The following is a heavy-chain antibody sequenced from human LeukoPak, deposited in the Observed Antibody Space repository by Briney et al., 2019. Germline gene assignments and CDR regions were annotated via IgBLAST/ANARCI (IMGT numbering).Heavy chain of an antibody. CDR1: GGSISSSSYY. Sequence: NSSETLSLTCTVSGGSISSSSYYWGWIRQPPGKGLEGIGSIYYSGSTYYNPSLKSRVTISVDTSKNQFSLKLSSVTAADTAVYYCARVGSLYGDCEYFQHWGQGTLVTVSS. CDR2: IYYSGST. J-gene: IGHJ1*01. V-gene: IGHV4-39*07. D-gene: IGHD4-17*01. CDR3: ARVGSLYGDCEYFQH.